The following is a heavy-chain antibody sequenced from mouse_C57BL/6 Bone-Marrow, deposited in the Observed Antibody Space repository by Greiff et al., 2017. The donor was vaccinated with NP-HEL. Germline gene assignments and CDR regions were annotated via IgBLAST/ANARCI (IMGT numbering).Heavy chain of an antibody. CDR1: GFNIKDDY. V-gene: IGHV14-4*01. Sequence: VQLQQSGAELVRPGASVKLSCTASGFNIKDDYMHWVKQRPEQGLEWIGWIDPENGDTEYASKFQGKATITADTSSNPAYLQLSSLTSEDTAVYYCTPIYYGRPWFAYWGQGTLVTVSA. J-gene: IGHJ3*01. CDR2: IDPENGDT. CDR3: TPIYYGRPWFAY. D-gene: IGHD2-1*01.